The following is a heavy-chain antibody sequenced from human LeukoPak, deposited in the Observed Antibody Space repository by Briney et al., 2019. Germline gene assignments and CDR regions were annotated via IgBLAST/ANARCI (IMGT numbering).Heavy chain of an antibody. CDR3: TRGYCSTTRCRDAFDI. V-gene: IGHV4-38-2*01. D-gene: IGHD2-2*01. CDR1: GYSISSGYY. J-gene: IGHJ3*02. Sequence: SETPSLTCAVSGYSISSGYYWGWIRQPPGKGLEWIGSIAHSGSTYYNPSLKSRVTILLDTSKNQFSLKLSSVTAADTAVYYCTRGYCSTTRCRDAFDIWGQGTMVTVSS. CDR2: IAHSGST.